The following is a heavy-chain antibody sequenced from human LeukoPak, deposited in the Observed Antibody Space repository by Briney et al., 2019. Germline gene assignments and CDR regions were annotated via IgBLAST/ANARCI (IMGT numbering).Heavy chain of an antibody. Sequence: SETQSLTCAVYGGSFNGYYWSWIRQPPGKGLEWIGEINHSGSTNYSPSLKSRVTLSVDTSKNQFSLRLSSVTAADTAVYYRARRTFGGVIAYWGQGTLVTVSS. CDR3: ARRTFGGVIAY. J-gene: IGHJ4*02. V-gene: IGHV4-34*01. D-gene: IGHD3-16*02. CDR1: GGSFNGYY. CDR2: INHSGST.